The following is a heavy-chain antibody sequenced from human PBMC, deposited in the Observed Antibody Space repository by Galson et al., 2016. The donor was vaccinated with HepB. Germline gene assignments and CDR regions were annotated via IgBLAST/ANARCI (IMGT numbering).Heavy chain of an antibody. D-gene: IGHD3-10*01. CDR3: ARDVAFSCPGD. CDR1: GFDFSNLW. Sequence: SLRLSCAASGFDFSNLWMHWVRQAPGKGPVWVARIKGDGSDTNYADSVKGRFTISRDKANNTLSLQMTSLRDEGTGVYYCARDVAFSCPGDWGQGTLVTVSS. CDR2: IKGDGSDT. J-gene: IGHJ4*02. V-gene: IGHV3-74*01.